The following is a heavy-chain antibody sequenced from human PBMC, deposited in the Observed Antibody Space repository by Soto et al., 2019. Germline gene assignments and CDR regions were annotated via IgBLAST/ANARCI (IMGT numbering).Heavy chain of an antibody. CDR3: ARPINLGFDN. J-gene: IGHJ4*02. D-gene: IGHD3-16*01. CDR1: GGSMSSTNYV. CDR2: IYHTGTT. V-gene: IGHV4-39*01. Sequence: QLQLQESGPGLVKPSETLSLSCNVSGGSMSSTNYVWGWIRQPPGKGLEWIGSIYHTGTTYYNPSLRSRFTISVYTSKNQFSLKLSYVTAADTAVYYFARPINLGFDNWGQGAVVTVTA.